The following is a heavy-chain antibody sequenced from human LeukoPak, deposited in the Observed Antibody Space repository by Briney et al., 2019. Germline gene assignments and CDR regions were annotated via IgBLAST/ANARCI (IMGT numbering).Heavy chain of an antibody. V-gene: IGHV3-72*01. CDR3: ARGGLL. CDR2: IRNKPYSYTT. Sequence: GGSLRLSCAASRFTFSDHYMDWVRQAPGKGLVWVGRIRNKPYSYTTEYAASVKGRFTISRDDSKNSLYLQMNSLKIEDTAVYYCARGGLLWGQGTLVTVSS. J-gene: IGHJ4*02. CDR1: RFTFSDHY.